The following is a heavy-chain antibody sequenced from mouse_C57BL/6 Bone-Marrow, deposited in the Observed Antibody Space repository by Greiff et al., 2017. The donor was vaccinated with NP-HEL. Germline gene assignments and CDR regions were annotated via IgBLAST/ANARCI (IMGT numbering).Heavy chain of an antibody. CDR2: IYPRSGNN. V-gene: IGHV1-81*01. D-gene: IGHD1-1*01. Sequence: VQLQQSGAELARPGASVKLSCKASGYTFTSYGISWVKQRTGQGLEWIGEIYPRSGNNYYNEKFKGKATLTADKASSTAYMELRSLTSEDSAVYFCARNYGSSYGYFDVWGTGTTVTVSS. CDR3: ARNYGSSYGYFDV. CDR1: GYTFTSYG. J-gene: IGHJ1*03.